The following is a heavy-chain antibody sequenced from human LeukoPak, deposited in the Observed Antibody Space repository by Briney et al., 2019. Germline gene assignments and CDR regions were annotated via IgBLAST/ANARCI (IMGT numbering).Heavy chain of an antibody. J-gene: IGHJ3*02. V-gene: IGHV3-30*02. D-gene: IGHD2-15*01. Sequence: GGYLRLSCAASGFIFNTYVMHWVRQAPGKGLEWLAFIRYDGSNKNYADSVKGRFTISRDNTKNSLYLQMNSLRAEDTAVYYCAKDGGSDPDSFDIWGQGTMVTVSS. CDR2: IRYDGSNK. CDR1: GFIFNTYV. CDR3: AKDGGSDPDSFDI.